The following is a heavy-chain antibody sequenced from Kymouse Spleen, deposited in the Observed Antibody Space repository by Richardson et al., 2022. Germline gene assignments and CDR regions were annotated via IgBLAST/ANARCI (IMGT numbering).Heavy chain of an antibody. CDR3: ARDQGITGTVYYYYYGMDV. J-gene: IGHJ6*02. V-gene: IGHV4-31*03. CDR1: GGSISSGGYY. CDR2: IYYSGST. Sequence: QVQLQESGPGLVKPSQTLSLTCTVSGGSISSGGYYWSWIRQHPGKGLEWIGYIYYSGSTYYNPSLKSRVTISVDTSKNQFSLKLSSVTAADTAVYYCARDQGITGTVYYYYYGMDVWGQGTTVTVSS. D-gene: IGHD1-20*01,IGHD1-7*01.